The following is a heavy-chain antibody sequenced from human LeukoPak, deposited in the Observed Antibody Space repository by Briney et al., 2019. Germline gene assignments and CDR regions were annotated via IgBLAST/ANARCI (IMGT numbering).Heavy chain of an antibody. Sequence: PGGSLRLSCAASGFTFSSYAMSWVRQAPGKGLEWVSAISGSGGSTYYADSVKGRFTISRDNSKNTLYLQMNSLRAEDTAVYYCAKAQTGYSYGFGIDYWGQGTLVTVSS. CDR2: ISGSGGST. D-gene: IGHD5-18*01. CDR1: GFTFSSYA. CDR3: AKAQTGYSYGFGIDY. J-gene: IGHJ4*02. V-gene: IGHV3-23*01.